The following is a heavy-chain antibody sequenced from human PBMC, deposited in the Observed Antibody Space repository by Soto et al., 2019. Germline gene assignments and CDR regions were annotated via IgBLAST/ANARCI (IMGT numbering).Heavy chain of an antibody. Sequence: QVQLQQWGAGLLKPSETLSLTCAVYGGSFSGYYWTWIRQPPGTGLGWIGEINHSGSTNYNPSLKSRVTISVDTSKNQSSLKLTSVTAADTAVYYCARDKITGLFDYWVQGTLVTVSS. D-gene: IGHD2-8*02. CDR3: ARDKITGLFDY. CDR2: INHSGST. J-gene: IGHJ4*02. CDR1: GGSFSGYY. V-gene: IGHV4-34*01.